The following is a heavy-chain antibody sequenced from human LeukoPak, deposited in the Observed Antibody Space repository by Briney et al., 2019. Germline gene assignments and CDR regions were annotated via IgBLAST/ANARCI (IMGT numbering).Heavy chain of an antibody. Sequence: GGSLRLSCAASGFAFSTYAMHWVRPTPGKGLEFVSAISKSGDDTSYGNDVKGRFTISRDNIKNTVDLEMGSLRVDDTGIYYCARIPEYWGQGTVVTVSS. D-gene: IGHD2-2*01. V-gene: IGHV3-64*01. CDR1: GFAFSTYA. CDR2: ISKSGDDT. CDR3: ARIPEY. J-gene: IGHJ1*01.